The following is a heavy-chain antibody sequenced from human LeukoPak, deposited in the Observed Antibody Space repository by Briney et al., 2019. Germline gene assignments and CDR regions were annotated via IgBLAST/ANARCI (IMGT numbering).Heavy chain of an antibody. D-gene: IGHD3-10*01. CDR1: GFTFSSYD. Sequence: GGSLRLSCAASGFTFSSYDMHWVRQATGKGLEWVPAIGTAGDTHYPGSVKGRFTISRENAKNSLYLQMSSLRAGDTAVYYCARGYYYGSGSYWGFDYWGQGTLVTVSS. CDR3: ARGYYYGSGSYWGFDY. V-gene: IGHV3-13*04. J-gene: IGHJ4*02. CDR2: IGTAGDT.